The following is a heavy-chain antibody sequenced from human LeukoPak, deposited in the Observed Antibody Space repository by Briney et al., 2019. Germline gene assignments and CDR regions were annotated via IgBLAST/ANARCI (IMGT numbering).Heavy chain of an antibody. CDR2: ISGDGSNP. CDR1: GFNFSCYW. J-gene: IGHJ4*02. V-gene: IGHV3-74*01. D-gene: IGHD3-10*01. CDR3: ARDWYYAVDY. Sequence: GGSLRLSCSASGFNFSCYWLHWVVLVPPKGLAGVSRISGDGSNPIYADSVKGRFTISRDNAKNMLYLQMSSLRAEDTAVYYCARDWYYAVDYWGQGTLVTVSS.